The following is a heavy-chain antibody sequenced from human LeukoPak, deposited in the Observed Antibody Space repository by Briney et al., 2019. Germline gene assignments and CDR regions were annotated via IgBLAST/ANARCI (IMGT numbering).Heavy chain of an antibody. Sequence: GGSLRLSCAASGFTFSSYAMSWVRQAPGKGLEWVSSISGSGDNTYYADSVKGRFTISRDNSKNTLYLQMNSLRAEDTAVYYCAKDPLRYYDSSGYRNWFDPWGQGTLVTVSS. CDR3: AKDPLRYYDSSGYRNWFDP. V-gene: IGHV3-23*01. D-gene: IGHD3-22*01. CDR1: GFTFSSYA. J-gene: IGHJ5*02. CDR2: ISGSGDNT.